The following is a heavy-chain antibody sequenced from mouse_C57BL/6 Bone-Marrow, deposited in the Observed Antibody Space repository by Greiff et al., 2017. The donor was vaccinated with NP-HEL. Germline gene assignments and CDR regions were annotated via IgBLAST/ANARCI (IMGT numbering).Heavy chain of an antibody. CDR1: GYTFTSYW. D-gene: IGHD1-1*01. V-gene: IGHV1-69*01. CDR3: ARLLLWYFDV. Sequence: VKLQQPGAELVMPGASVKLSCTASGYTFTSYWMHWVKQRPGQGLEWIGEIDPSDSYTNYNQTVKGKSTLTVDKSSSTAYMQLSSLTSEDSAVYYCARLLLWYFDVWGTGTTVTVSS. J-gene: IGHJ1*03. CDR2: IDPSDSYT.